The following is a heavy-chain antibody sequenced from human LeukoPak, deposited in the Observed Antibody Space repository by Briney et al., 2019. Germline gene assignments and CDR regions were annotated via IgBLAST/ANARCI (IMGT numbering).Heavy chain of an antibody. Sequence: PGGSLRLSCAGSGFALKSYSLSWVRQAPGKGLEWVALIRPDGINKYYGDSVKDRFIISRDTSKNTLRLQMNFLETDDTAVYYCVKSRRDYSFWSGFDSWGQGTLVTVSS. V-gene: IGHV3-30*02. CDR3: VKSRRDYSFWSGFDS. CDR1: GFALKSYS. D-gene: IGHD3-3*01. CDR2: IRPDGINK. J-gene: IGHJ4*02.